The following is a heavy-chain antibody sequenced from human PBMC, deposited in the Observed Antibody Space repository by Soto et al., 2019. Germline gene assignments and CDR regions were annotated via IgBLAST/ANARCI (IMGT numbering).Heavy chain of an antibody. CDR3: AKDAGGSGYDFHGATWFDP. J-gene: IGHJ5*02. D-gene: IGHD5-12*01. V-gene: IGHV3-9*01. CDR1: GFTFDDYA. CDR2: ISWNSGSI. Sequence: SLRLSCAASGFTFDDYAMHWVRQAPGKGLEWVSGISWNSGSIGYADSVKGRFTISRDNAKNSLYLQMNSLRAEDTALYYCAKDAGGSGYDFHGATWFDPWGQGTLVTSPQ.